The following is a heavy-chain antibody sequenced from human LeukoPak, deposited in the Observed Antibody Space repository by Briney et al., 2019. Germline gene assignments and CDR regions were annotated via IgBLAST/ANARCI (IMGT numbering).Heavy chain of an antibody. CDR2: IYATGST. D-gene: IGHD3-10*01. CDR1: GASISSFY. J-gene: IGHJ4*02. CDR3: ARDQTYSGSGIYTYFDY. Sequence: PSETLSLTCKVSGASISSFYWGWIRQPAGKGLEWIGRIYATGSTNYNPSLRSRVTISADTSMNHFSLKLSSVTAADTAVYYCARDQTYSGSGIYTYFDYWGQGILVTVSS. V-gene: IGHV4-4*07.